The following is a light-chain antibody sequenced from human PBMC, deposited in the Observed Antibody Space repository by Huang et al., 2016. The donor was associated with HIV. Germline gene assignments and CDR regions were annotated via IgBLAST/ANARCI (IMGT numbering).Light chain of an antibody. CDR1: QSRLHRNGYNY. J-gene: IGKJ3*01. V-gene: IGKV2-28*01. CDR2: LGS. CDR3: MQAIQIPT. Sequence: DIVMTQSPLSLPVTPGEPASISCRSSQSRLHRNGYNYLDWYLQKPGQCPQLLIYLGSNRASGVPDRFSGSGSGTDFTLKISRVEAEDVGIYYCMQAIQIPTFGPGTKVDIK.